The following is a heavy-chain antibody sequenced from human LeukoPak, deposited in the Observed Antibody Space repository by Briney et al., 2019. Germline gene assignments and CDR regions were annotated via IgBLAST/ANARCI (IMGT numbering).Heavy chain of an antibody. J-gene: IGHJ4*02. CDR2: IYHSGAT. CDR1: GYSIRSDYY. D-gene: IGHD6-19*01. V-gene: IGHV4-38-2*01. CDR3: ARAGGSVGWYGTIDS. Sequence: PSETLSLTCAVSGYSIRSDYYWGWIRQPPGTGLQWIGSIYHSGATYYRPSFRSRVTISVDTSKNSFSLNLSSVTAADTAVYYCARAGGSVGWYGTIDSWGQGTLVTVSS.